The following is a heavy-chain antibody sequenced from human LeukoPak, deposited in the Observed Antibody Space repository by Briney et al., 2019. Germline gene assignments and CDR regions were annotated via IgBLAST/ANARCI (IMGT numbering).Heavy chain of an antibody. J-gene: IGHJ5*02. CDR3: ARDSERIQLWLRERNWFDP. CDR1: GGSFSGYY. Sequence: SETLPLTCAVYGGSFSGYYWSWIRQPPGKGLEWIGEINHSGSTNYNPSLKSRVTMSVDTSKNQFSLKLSSVTAADTAVYYCARDSERIQLWLRERNWFDPWGQGTLVTVSS. D-gene: IGHD5-18*01. CDR2: INHSGST. V-gene: IGHV4-34*01.